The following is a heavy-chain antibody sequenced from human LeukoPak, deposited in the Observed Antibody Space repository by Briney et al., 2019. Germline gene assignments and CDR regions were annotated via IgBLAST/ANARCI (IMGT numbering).Heavy chain of an antibody. V-gene: IGHV3-64D*06. CDR3: VKGGSGNFAGPPDP. J-gene: IGHJ5*02. CDR1: GFTFSTYA. CDR2: ISHNGGST. D-gene: IGHD1-26*01. Sequence: GGSLRLSCSASGFTFSTYAMHWVRQAPGKGLEYVSTISHNGGSTYYADSMKGRFTISRDNSKNTLYLQMSSLRDEDTAVYYCVKGGSGNFAGPPDPWGQGTLVTVSS.